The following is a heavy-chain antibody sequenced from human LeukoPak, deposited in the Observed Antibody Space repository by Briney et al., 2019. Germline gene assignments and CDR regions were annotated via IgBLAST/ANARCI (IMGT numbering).Heavy chain of an antibody. J-gene: IGHJ6*02. CDR2: ISSSGRTI. Sequence: GGSLRLSCAASGFMFSDYYIFWIRQAPGKGLEWVSYISSSGRTIYYADSVKGRFTVSRDNAKNSLDVQMNSLRAEDTAVYYCARGSRPTTSFQYYYYGMDVWGQGTSVTVSS. D-gene: IGHD4-11*01. CDR3: ARGSRPTTSFQYYYYGMDV. CDR1: GFMFSDYY. V-gene: IGHV3-11*01.